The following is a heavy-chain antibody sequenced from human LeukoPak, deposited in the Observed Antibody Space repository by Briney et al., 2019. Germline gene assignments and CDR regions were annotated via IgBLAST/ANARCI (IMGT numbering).Heavy chain of an antibody. CDR1: GFIFSSYA. CDR2: ISGSGGSI. CDR3: AKTREGVVATTSDY. Sequence: GGSLRLSCVVSGFIFSSYAMSWVRQAPGKGLEWVSVISGSGGSIYDADSVKGRFTISRDNSKNTLYLQMNSLRVEDTAVYYCAKTREGVVATTSDYWGQGTLVTVSS. J-gene: IGHJ4*02. D-gene: IGHD5-12*01. V-gene: IGHV3-23*01.